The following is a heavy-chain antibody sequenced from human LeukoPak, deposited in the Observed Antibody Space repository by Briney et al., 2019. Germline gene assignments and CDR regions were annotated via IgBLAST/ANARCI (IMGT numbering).Heavy chain of an antibody. CDR1: GFTFTNYA. J-gene: IGHJ4*01. CDR2: ISCSGIDI. Sequence: GGSLRLSCVASGFTFTNYAMIWVRQAPGKGLESVSSISCSGIDIYSADSVKGRFTFSRDNSKNTVYLHINSLRAEDTAIYYWGKAAGFIDYWGHGALVIVSS. CDR3: GKAAGFIDY. V-gene: IGHV3-23*01. D-gene: IGHD6-13*01.